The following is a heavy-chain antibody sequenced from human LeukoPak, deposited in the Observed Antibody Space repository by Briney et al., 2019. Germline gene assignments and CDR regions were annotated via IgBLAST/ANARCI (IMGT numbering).Heavy chain of an antibody. Sequence: PSETLSLTCAVSGGSFSGYYWSWIRQPPGKGLEWIAEINHSGSTTYNPSLKSRVTISIDTSKNQFSLKLSSVTAADMAVYYCARGQAHYDYLWESYRSYGLDVWGQGTTVTVSS. J-gene: IGHJ6*02. CDR3: ARGQAHYDYLWESYRSYGLDV. V-gene: IGHV4-34*01. CDR1: GGSFSGYY. D-gene: IGHD3-16*02. CDR2: INHSGST.